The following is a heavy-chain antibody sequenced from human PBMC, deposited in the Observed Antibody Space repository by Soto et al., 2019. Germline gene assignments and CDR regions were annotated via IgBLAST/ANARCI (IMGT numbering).Heavy chain of an antibody. CDR1: GGSISSYY. J-gene: IGHJ3*02. CDR2: IYYSGST. V-gene: IGHV4-59*01. CDR3: ARGNYYDSSGYYWGDAFDI. D-gene: IGHD3-22*01. Sequence: SETLSLTCTVSGGSISSYYWSWIRQPPGKGLEWIGYIYYSGSTNYNPSLKSRVTISVDTSKNQFSLKLSSVTAADTAVYYCARGNYYDSSGYYWGDAFDIWGQGTMVTVS.